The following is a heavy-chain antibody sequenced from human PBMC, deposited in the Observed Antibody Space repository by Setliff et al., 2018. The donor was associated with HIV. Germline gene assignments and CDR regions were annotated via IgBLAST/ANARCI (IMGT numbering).Heavy chain of an antibody. CDR1: GYSINSGFS. V-gene: IGHV4-38-2*01. Sequence: PSETLSLTCAASGYSINSGFSRAWIRQPPGQGPQWIGEVNHSGSTNYNPSLKSRVTISVDTSKNQFSLRLTSVTAADTAVYYCARNSQKGIQPLLLASWGPGTLVTVSS. CDR2: VNHSGST. CDR3: ARNSQKGIQPLLLAS. J-gene: IGHJ4*02. D-gene: IGHD1-1*01.